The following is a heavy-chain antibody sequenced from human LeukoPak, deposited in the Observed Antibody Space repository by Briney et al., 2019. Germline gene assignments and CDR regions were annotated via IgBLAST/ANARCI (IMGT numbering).Heavy chain of an antibody. CDR1: GYSISSGYY. CDR2: IYHSGST. J-gene: IGHJ5*02. D-gene: IGHD1-26*01. V-gene: IGHV4-38-2*02. Sequence: SETLSLTCTVSGYSISSGYYWGWIRQPPGKGLEWIGSIYHSGSTYYNPSLKSRVTISVDTSKNQFSLRLSSVTAADTAVYYCARRDSANWFDPWGQGILVTVSS. CDR3: ARRDSANWFDP.